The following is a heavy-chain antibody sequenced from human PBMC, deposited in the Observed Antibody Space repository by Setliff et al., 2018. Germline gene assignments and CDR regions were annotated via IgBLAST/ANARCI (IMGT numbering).Heavy chain of an antibody. V-gene: IGHV5-51*01. D-gene: IGHD6-25*01. Sequence: PGESLKISCKGSEYSFTSYWIGWVRQMPGKGREWMGIIYPGDSDTRYSPSFQGPVTISIDKSITTAYLHWSSLKASDTAIYYCTRGGYDSGVWGQGTLVTVSS. CDR2: IYPGDSDT. J-gene: IGHJ4*02. CDR3: TRGGYDSGV. CDR1: EYSFTSYW.